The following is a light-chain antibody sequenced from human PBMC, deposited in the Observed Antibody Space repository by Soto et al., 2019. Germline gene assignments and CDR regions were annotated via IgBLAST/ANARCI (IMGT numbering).Light chain of an antibody. CDR3: QQLHDYPIT. Sequence: DIQMTQSPSTLSGSVGDRVTITCRASQTISSGLAWYQQKPGKAPKLLIYKASTLKSGVPSRFSGSGSGTDFTLTISSLQPEDFATYYCQQLHDYPITFGQGTRLEIK. CDR1: QTISSG. V-gene: IGKV1-5*03. CDR2: KAS. J-gene: IGKJ5*01.